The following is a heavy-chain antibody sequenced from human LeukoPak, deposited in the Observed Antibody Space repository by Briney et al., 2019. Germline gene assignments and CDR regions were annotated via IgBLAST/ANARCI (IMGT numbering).Heavy chain of an antibody. Sequence: SETLSLTCTVSGGSIRSSYYYWGWIRQPPGKGLEWIGSIYDSGSTNYNPSLKSRVTISVDTSKNQFSLKLSSVTAADTAVYYCARGPYDSSGYYYFYFDYWGQGTLVTVSS. V-gene: IGHV4-39*07. CDR2: IYDSGST. CDR3: ARGPYDSSGYYYFYFDY. D-gene: IGHD3-22*01. J-gene: IGHJ4*02. CDR1: GGSIRSSYYY.